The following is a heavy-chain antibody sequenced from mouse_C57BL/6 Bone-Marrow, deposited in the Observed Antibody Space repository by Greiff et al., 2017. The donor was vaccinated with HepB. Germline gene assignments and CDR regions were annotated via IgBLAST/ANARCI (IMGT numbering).Heavy chain of an antibody. V-gene: IGHV5-6*01. CDR2: ISSGGSYT. CDR1: GFTFSSYG. CDR3: ARLYDGYYVCYFDY. Sequence: EVQGVESGGDLVKPGGSLKLSCAASGFTFSSYGMSWVRQTPDKRLEWVATISSGGSYTYYPDSVKGRFTISRDNAKNTLYLQMSSLKSEDTAMYYCARLYDGYYVCYFDYWGQGTTLTVSS. J-gene: IGHJ2*01. D-gene: IGHD2-3*01.